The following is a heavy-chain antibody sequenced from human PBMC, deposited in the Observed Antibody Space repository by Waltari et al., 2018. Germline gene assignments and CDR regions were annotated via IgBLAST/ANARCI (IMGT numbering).Heavy chain of an antibody. CDR2: ISSSSSYI. D-gene: IGHD2-2*01. Sequence: EVQLVESGGGLVKPGGSLRLSCAASGFTFSSYSMNWVRQAPGKGLEWVSSISSSSSYIYYADSVKGRFTISRDNAKNSLYLQMNSLRAEDTAVYYCARNGLAAAAMYYFDYWGQGTLVTVSS. J-gene: IGHJ4*02. V-gene: IGHV3-21*01. CDR3: ARNGLAAAAMYYFDY. CDR1: GFTFSSYS.